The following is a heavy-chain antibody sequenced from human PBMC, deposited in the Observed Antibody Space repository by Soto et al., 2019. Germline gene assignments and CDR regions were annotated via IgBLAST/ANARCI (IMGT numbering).Heavy chain of an antibody. D-gene: IGHD3-10*01. J-gene: IGHJ5*02. Sequence: PGGSLRLSXAASGFSFSDDYMDWVRQAPGKGLEWVGRIRSKDRGYTTEYAASVKGRFTVSRDDSKNSVFLQMDSLRTEDTAVYYCARSPRGVGPEDSWGQGTLVTVSS. CDR3: ARSPRGVGPEDS. CDR1: GFSFSDDY. CDR2: IRSKDRGYTT. V-gene: IGHV3-72*01.